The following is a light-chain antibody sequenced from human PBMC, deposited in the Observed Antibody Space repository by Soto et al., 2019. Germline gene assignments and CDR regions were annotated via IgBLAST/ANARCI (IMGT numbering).Light chain of an antibody. CDR2: GAS. Sequence: TQTQGTMSLSPGERSTLSCGASQSVSNNYLAWYQQKPGQAPRLLIYGASNRATGIPDRFSGSGSGTDFTLTISRLEPEDFAVYYCQQYGSSGTFGQGTKV. CDR3: QQYGSSGT. J-gene: IGKJ1*01. V-gene: IGKV3-20*01. CDR1: QSVSNNY.